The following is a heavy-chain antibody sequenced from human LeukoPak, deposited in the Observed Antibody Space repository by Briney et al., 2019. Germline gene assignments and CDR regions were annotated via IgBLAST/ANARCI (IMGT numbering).Heavy chain of an antibody. CDR2: IIPIFGTA. D-gene: IGHD2-15*01. V-gene: IGHV1-69*05. J-gene: IGHJ6*02. CDR1: GGSFSSYA. Sequence: SVKVSCKASGGSFSSYAISWVRQAPGQWLELMGGIIPIFGTANYAQKFQGRVSMTRDTSTSTVYMELSSLRSEDTAVYYCARDSLVVVAATRGGYYYGMDVWGQGTTVTVSS. CDR3: ARDSLVVVAATRGGYYYGMDV.